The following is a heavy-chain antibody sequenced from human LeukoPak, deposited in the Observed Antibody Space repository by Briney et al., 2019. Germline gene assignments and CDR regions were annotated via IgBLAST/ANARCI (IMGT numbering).Heavy chain of an antibody. CDR2: IIPMFGTP. CDR3: ARAPLGPGFYYESTGYYYFDC. V-gene: IGHV1-69*01. Sequence: SVKVSCKASGGTSTTYAINWVRQAPGQGLEWMGGIIPMFGTPHYAQKFQGRVTIIADESMGTAYMDLSSLRSNDTAVYFCARAPLGPGFYYESTGYYYFDCRGQGSLVTVSS. CDR1: GGTSTTYA. J-gene: IGHJ4*02. D-gene: IGHD3-22*01.